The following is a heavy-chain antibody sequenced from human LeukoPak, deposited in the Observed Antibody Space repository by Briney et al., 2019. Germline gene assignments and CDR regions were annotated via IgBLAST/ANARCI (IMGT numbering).Heavy chain of an antibody. CDR1: GYSFTSYW. D-gene: IGHD6-13*01. Sequence: GESLKISRKGSGYSFTSYWIGWVRQMPGKGLEWMGIIYPGDSDTRYSPSFQGQVTISADKSISTAYLQWSSLKASDTAMYYCARQVSSSWSGANWFDPWGQGTLVTVSS. CDR3: ARQVSSSWSGANWFDP. J-gene: IGHJ5*02. CDR2: IYPGDSDT. V-gene: IGHV5-51*01.